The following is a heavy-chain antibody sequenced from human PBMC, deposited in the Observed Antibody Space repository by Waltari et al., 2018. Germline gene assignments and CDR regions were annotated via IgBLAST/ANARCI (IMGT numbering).Heavy chain of an antibody. Sequence: EVQLVESGGGLIQPGGSLSLSCAASGFTVSSNYMSWVRQAPGKGLEWVSVIYSGGSTYYADSVKGRFTISRDNSKNTLYLQMNSLRAEDTAVYYCARDGYPWNDYYYGMDVWGQGTTVTVSS. CDR2: IYSGGST. CDR3: ARDGYPWNDYYYGMDV. D-gene: IGHD1-1*01. J-gene: IGHJ6*02. CDR1: GFTVSSNY. V-gene: IGHV3-53*01.